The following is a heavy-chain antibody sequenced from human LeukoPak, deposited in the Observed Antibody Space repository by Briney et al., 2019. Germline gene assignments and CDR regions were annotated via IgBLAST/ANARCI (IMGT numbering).Heavy chain of an antibody. V-gene: IGHV3-23*01. CDR2: ISGSGGST. CDR3: AKMIPPNSSGFYDY. CDR1: GFTFSSYA. Sequence: GGSLRLSCAASGFTFSSYAMSWVRQAPGKGLEWVSGISGSGGSTYYADSVKGRFTISRDNSKNTLYLQMNSLRAEDTAVYYCAKMIPPNSSGFYDYWGQGTLVTVSS. D-gene: IGHD6-19*01. J-gene: IGHJ4*02.